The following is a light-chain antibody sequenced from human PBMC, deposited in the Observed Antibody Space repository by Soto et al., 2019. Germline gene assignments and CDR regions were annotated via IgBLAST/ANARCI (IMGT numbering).Light chain of an antibody. V-gene: IGLV2-8*01. J-gene: IGLJ2*01. Sequence: QSALTQPPSASGSPGQSVTISCTGTSSDVGAYNYVSWYQQHPGKAPKLIIYEVTRRPSGVPDRFSGSKSGNTASLTISGLQADYEADYYCSSDTTSITVGFGGGTKLTVL. CDR2: EVT. CDR1: SSDVGAYNY. CDR3: SSDTTSITVG.